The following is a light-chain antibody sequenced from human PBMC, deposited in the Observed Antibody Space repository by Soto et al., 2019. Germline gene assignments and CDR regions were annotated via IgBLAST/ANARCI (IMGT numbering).Light chain of an antibody. J-gene: IGKJ1*01. V-gene: IGKV3-20*01. CDR3: QQYGTSLSWT. Sequence: EIVLTQSPGTLSLSPGERATLSCRASQGVTSSYLTWYQQKPGQAPRLLIYGASSRAAGIPDRFSGSGSGTDFTLTINRLEPEDFAVYYCQQYGTSLSWTFGQGTKVDIK. CDR2: GAS. CDR1: QGVTSSY.